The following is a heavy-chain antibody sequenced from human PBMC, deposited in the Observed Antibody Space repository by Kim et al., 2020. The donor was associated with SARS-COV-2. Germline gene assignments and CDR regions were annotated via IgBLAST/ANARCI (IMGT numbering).Heavy chain of an antibody. CDR3: ARVIWARYRYTAF. CDR2: IHTDTGNP. V-gene: IGHV7-4-1*02. Sequence: ASVKVSCKASGYTFTNYAISWVRQAPGQVLEWMGWIHTDTGNPTYAQAFTGRFVFSVDTSVSTTSLQISSLKAEDTALYYCARVIWARYRYTAFWGQGTL. CDR1: GYTFTNYA. D-gene: IGHD3-16*02. J-gene: IGHJ4*02.